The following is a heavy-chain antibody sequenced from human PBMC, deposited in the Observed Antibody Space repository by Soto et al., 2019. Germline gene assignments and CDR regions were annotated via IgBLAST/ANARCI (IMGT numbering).Heavy chain of an antibody. Sequence: QVQLVQSGAEVKKPGSSVKVSCKASGGTLNNFAVNWVRQAPGQGLEWMGGIVRLFGTANYAQKFQGRVTITSDESTSTAYMELRNLRSEDTAIYYCAISGNSRVYFDLWGRGTLVTVSS. CDR2: IVRLFGTA. V-gene: IGHV1-69*01. CDR1: GGTLNNFA. D-gene: IGHD1-26*01. J-gene: IGHJ2*01. CDR3: AISGNSRVYFDL.